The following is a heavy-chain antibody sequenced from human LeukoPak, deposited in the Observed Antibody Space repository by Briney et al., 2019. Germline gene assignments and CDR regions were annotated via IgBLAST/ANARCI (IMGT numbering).Heavy chain of an antibody. CDR1: GGSISSYY. Sequence: SETLSLTCTVSGGSISSYYWSWIRQPAGKGLESIGHISTSGSTNYNPSLKSRVTMSVDTSRNQFSLKLNSVTAADTAVYYCAKSNGYGLIDIWGQGTMVTVSS. CDR2: ISTSGST. CDR3: AKSNGYGLIDI. J-gene: IGHJ3*02. D-gene: IGHD3-10*01. V-gene: IGHV4-4*07.